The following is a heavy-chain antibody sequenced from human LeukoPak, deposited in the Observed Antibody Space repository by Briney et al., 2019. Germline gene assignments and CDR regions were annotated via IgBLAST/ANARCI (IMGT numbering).Heavy chain of an antibody. Sequence: GGSLRLSCAASVFTFSSYAMSWVRQAPGKGREWVSAISGSGGSTYYADSVKGRFTISRDNSKNTLYLQMNSLRAEDTAVYYCAKDNDFWSGFGDAFDIWGQGTMVTVSS. J-gene: IGHJ3*02. CDR2: ISGSGGST. CDR1: VFTFSSYA. CDR3: AKDNDFWSGFGDAFDI. V-gene: IGHV3-23*01. D-gene: IGHD3-3*01.